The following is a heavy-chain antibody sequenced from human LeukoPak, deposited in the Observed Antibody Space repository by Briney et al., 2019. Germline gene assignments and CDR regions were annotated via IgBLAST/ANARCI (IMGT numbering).Heavy chain of an antibody. V-gene: IGHV1-2*06. J-gene: IGHJ4*02. CDR3: ARDLASTSNWEFDY. CDR1: GYTFTDSF. CDR2: MNAKSGVT. Sequence: GASVKVSCEAPGYTFTDSFIHWARQAPGQGPEWMGRMNAKSGVTMYAQTLQDRVTMTRDTSISTAYMELSRLTSDDTALYYCARDLASTSNWEFDYWGQGTLVTVSS. D-gene: IGHD7-27*01.